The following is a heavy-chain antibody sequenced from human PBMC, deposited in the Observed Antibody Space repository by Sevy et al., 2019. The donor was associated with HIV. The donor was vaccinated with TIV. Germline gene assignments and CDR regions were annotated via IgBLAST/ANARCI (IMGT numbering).Heavy chain of an antibody. V-gene: IGHV3-11*01. D-gene: IGHD4-17*01. J-gene: IGHJ6*02. CDR1: GFILSDYY. CDR3: ARDHVKDGDLGDYYYYAMDV. Sequence: RGSLRLSCAASGFILSDYYMSWVRQAPGKGLEWVSYISGSGDDTIYYADSVKGRFTISRDNTKNSLYLQMNSLRAEDTAVYYCARDHVKDGDLGDYYYYAMDVWGQGTTVTVSS. CDR2: ISGSGDDTI.